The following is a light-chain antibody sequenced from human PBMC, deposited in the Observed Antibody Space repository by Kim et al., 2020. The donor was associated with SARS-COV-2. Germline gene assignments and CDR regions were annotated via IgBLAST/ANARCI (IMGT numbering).Light chain of an antibody. V-gene: IGLV4-69*02. Sequence: ASVQLTCTLSSGHSTYAIAWHQQQAEKGPRYLMKVNSDGSHSKGAGIPDRFSGSSSGAERSLTISNLQSEDETDYYCQTWDTGIRVFGGGTQLTVL. CDR1: SGHSTYA. J-gene: IGLJ2*01. CDR2: VNSDGSH. CDR3: QTWDTGIRV.